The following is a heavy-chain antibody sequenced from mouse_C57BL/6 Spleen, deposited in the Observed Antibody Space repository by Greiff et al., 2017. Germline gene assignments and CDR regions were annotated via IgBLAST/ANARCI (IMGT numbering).Heavy chain of an antibody. CDR1: GFTFSSYA. V-gene: IGHV5-4*01. CDR3: ARGGNFYYAMDY. CDR2: ISDGGSYT. D-gene: IGHD2-1*01. J-gene: IGHJ4*01. Sequence: EVQLMESGGGLVKPGGSLKLSCAASGFTFSSYAMSWVRQTPEKRLEWVATISDGGSYTYYPDNVKGRFTISRDNAKNNLYLQMSHLKSEDTAMYYCARGGNFYYAMDYWGQGTSVTVSS.